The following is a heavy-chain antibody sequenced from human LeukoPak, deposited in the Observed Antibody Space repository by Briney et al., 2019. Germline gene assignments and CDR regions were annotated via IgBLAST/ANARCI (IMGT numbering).Heavy chain of an antibody. D-gene: IGHD2-15*01. V-gene: IGHV4-59*08. J-gene: IGHJ5*02. Sequence: SETLSLTCTVSGGSISSYYWSWIRQPPGKGLEWIGYIYYSGSTNYNPSLKSRVTISVDTSKNQFSLKLSSVTAADTAVYYCARHVPYCSGGSCYSRNWLDPWGQGTLVTVSS. CDR1: GGSISSYY. CDR2: IYYSGST. CDR3: ARHVPYCSGGSCYSRNWLDP.